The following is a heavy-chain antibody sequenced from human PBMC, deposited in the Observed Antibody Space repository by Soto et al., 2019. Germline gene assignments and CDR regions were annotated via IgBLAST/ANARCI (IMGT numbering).Heavy chain of an antibody. CDR3: EREQQLAPDP. CDR2: INAGNGNT. D-gene: IGHD6-13*01. V-gene: IGHV1-3*01. J-gene: IGHJ5*02. CDR1: GYTFASYA. Sequence: DSVKVSCKASGYTFASYAMHWVRQAPGQRLEWMGWINAGNGNTKYSQKFQGRVTITRDTSASTAYMELSSLRSEDTAVYYCEREQQLAPDPWGQGTRVTVSS.